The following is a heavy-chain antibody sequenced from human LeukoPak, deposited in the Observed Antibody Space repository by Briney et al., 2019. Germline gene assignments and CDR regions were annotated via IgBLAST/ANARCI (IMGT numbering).Heavy chain of an antibody. Sequence: SETLSLTCAVYGGSFSGYYWSWIRQPPGKGLEWIGEINHSGSTNYNPSLESRVTISVDTSKNQFSLKLSSVTAADTAVYYCARGTTVVTPYYYYMDVWGKGTTVTVSS. CDR1: GGSFSGYY. CDR2: INHSGST. J-gene: IGHJ6*03. D-gene: IGHD4-23*01. V-gene: IGHV4-34*01. CDR3: ARGTTVVTPYYYYMDV.